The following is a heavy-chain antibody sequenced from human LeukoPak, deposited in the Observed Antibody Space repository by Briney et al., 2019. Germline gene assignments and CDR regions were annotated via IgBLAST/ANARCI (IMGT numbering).Heavy chain of an antibody. CDR3: ARTSTLYYDILTGYAFDI. CDR1: GGSISSYY. CDR2: IYYSGST. Sequence: SETLSLTCTVSGGSISSYYWSWIRQPPGKGLEWIGYIYYSGSTNYNPSLKSRATISVDTSKNQFSLKLSSVTAADTAVYYCARTSTLYYDILTGYAFDIWGQGTMVTVSS. V-gene: IGHV4-59*01. J-gene: IGHJ3*02. D-gene: IGHD3-9*01.